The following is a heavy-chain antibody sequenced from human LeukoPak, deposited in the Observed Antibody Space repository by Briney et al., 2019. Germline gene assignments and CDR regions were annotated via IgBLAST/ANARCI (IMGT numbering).Heavy chain of an antibody. Sequence: PSETLSLTCTVSGGSVSSGSYYWSWIRQPPGKGLEWIGYSYYSGSTNYNPSLKSRVTISVDTSKNQFSLKLSSVTAADTAVYYCARGHHDFWSGYYTRERYFDYWGQGTLVTVSS. CDR1: GGSVSSGSYY. V-gene: IGHV4-61*01. CDR3: ARGHHDFWSGYYTRERYFDY. D-gene: IGHD3-3*01. CDR2: SYYSGST. J-gene: IGHJ4*02.